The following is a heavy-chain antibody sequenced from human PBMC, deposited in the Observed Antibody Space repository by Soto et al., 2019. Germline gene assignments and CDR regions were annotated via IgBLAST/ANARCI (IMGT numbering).Heavy chain of an antibody. Sequence: QVQLQESGPGLVKPSQTLSLTCTVSGGSISSGGYYWSWIRQHPGKGLEWIGYINYIGSAYYHPSLKSRVTISVDTSRNQFSLKLTSVTAADTAVYYCASVLRVGPTEYHSWGQGTLVTVSS. CDR1: GGSISSGGYY. CDR2: INYIGSA. CDR3: ASVLRVGPTEYHS. J-gene: IGHJ4*02. D-gene: IGHD1-26*01. V-gene: IGHV4-31*03.